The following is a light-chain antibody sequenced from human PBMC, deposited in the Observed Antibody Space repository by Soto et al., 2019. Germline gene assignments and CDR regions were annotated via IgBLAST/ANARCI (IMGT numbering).Light chain of an antibody. J-gene: IGKJ1*01. V-gene: IGKV1-39*01. CDR2: AAS. CDR1: QSISNY. CDR3: QQSYDTPRT. Sequence: DIQMTQSPSSLSASVGDRVTITCRASQSISNYLNWYQQKPGKAPKLLIYAASSLQSGVPSRFSGSGSGTDFTLNISSLQPEDFATYYCQQSYDTPRTVGQGTKVDSK.